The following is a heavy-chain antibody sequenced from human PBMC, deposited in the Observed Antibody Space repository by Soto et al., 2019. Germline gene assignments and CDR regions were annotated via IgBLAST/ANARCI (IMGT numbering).Heavy chain of an antibody. J-gene: IGHJ6*02. Sequence: AASVKVSCKASGYTFTGYYVLWVRQAPGQGPECMGWINPYTGGTNYAQKFQGRVTTTRDTSISTAYMELSKLISDDTAVYYCATQFHHCGGDCYRGPYFGMDVWGQGTTVTVSS. CDR2: INPYTGGT. CDR1: GYTFTGYY. CDR3: ATQFHHCGGDCYRGPYFGMDV. V-gene: IGHV1-2*02. D-gene: IGHD2-21*02.